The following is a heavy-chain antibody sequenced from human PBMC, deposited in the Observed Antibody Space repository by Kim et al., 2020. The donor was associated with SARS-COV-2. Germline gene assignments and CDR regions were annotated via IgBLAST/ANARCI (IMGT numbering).Heavy chain of an antibody. CDR3: AKAPRITMIRGLINWVPDYYYCMDV. J-gene: IGHJ6*02. Sequence: GGSLRLSCAASGFTFSSYGMHWVRQAPGKGLEWVAVISYDGNNKYYGDSVKGRFTISRDNSKNTLYLQMNSLRTEDTALYYCAKAPRITMIRGLINWVPDYYYCMDVWGQGTTVTVSS. D-gene: IGHD3-10*01. V-gene: IGHV3-30*18. CDR1: GFTFSSYG. CDR2: ISYDGNNK.